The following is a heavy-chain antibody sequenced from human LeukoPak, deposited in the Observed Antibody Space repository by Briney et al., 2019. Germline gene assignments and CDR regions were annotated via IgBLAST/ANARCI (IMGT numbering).Heavy chain of an antibody. V-gene: IGHV3-30*02. CDR1: GFAFSSYW. CDR2: IRYDGSNK. Sequence: GGSLRLSCAASGFAFSSYWMSWVRQAPGKGLEWVAFIRYDGSNKYYADSVKGRFTISRDNSKNTLYLQMNSLRAEDTAVYFCARDVGGGDTFDYWGQGTLVTVSS. J-gene: IGHJ4*02. CDR3: ARDVGGGDTFDY. D-gene: IGHD2-21*02.